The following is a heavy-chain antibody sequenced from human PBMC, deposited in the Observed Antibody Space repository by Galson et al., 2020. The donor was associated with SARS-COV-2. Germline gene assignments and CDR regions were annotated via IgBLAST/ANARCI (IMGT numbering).Heavy chain of an antibody. V-gene: IGHV4-31*03. CDR2: IHYSGST. J-gene: IGHJ4*02. CDR3: ARGYDYNVHYIDY. D-gene: IGHD3-16*01. CDR1: GGSINSGDNY. Sequence: SETLSLTCTVSGGSINSGDNYWSWIRQRPGKGLEWLGYIHYSGSTHYNPSLKSRLIISIDTSKNQFSLKVISVTAADTAVYYCARGYDYNVHYIDYWGQGTLVTVSS.